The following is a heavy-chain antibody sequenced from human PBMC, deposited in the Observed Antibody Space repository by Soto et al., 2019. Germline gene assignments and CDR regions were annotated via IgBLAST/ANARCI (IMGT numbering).Heavy chain of an antibody. Sequence: SETLSLTCTVSGGSISRGGYYWSWIRQHPGKGLEWIGCIYYSGSTYYNPSLKSRVTISVDTSKNQFSLKLSSVTAADTAVYYCARDYSGYYYWGQGTLVIVSS. D-gene: IGHD3-22*01. J-gene: IGHJ4*02. V-gene: IGHV4-31*03. CDR1: GGSISRGGYY. CDR2: IYYSGST. CDR3: ARDYSGYYY.